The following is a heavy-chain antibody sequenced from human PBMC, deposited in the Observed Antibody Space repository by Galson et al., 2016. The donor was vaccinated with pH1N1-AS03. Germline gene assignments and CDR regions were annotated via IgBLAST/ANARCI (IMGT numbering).Heavy chain of an antibody. D-gene: IGHD6-19*01. CDR2: IYLDDSDT. CDR1: GSSFTNYW. CDR3: ARLTLSSGWPCDY. Sequence: QSGAEVKKPGESLKISCQGSGSSFTNYWIGWVRQMPRKGLKWMGIIYLDDSDTRYSPSFQGQVTISADKSISTAYLQWSSLKASDTAMYYCARLTLSSGWPCDYWGQGTLVTVSS. J-gene: IGHJ4*01. V-gene: IGHV5-51*01.